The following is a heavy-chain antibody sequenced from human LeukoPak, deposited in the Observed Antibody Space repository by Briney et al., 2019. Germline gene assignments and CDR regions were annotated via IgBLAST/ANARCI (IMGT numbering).Heavy chain of an antibody. CDR1: GFTVSSNY. Sequence: GGSLRLSCVASGFTVSSNYMSWVRQAPGKGLEWVSFISTSSSYIYYADSVRGRFTISRGNAKNSLYLQMNSLRAEDTAVYARQQWLDGAYYFDYWGQGTLVTVSS. CDR3: QQWLDGAYYFDY. J-gene: IGHJ4*02. V-gene: IGHV3-21*01. D-gene: IGHD6-19*01. CDR2: ISTSSSYI.